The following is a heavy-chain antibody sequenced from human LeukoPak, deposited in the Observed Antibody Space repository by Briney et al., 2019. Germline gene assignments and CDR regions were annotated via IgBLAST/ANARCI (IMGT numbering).Heavy chain of an antibody. D-gene: IGHD3-10*01. J-gene: IGHJ3*02. CDR1: GYTFTSYD. CDR3: ARGGNCYGSGSYTSDAFDI. CDR2: MNPNSGNT. V-gene: IGHV1-8*03. Sequence: ASVKVSCKASGYTFTSYDINWVRQATGQGLEWMGWMNPNSGNTGYAQKFQGRVTITRNTSISTAYMELSSLRSEDTAVYYCARGGNCYGSGSYTSDAFDIWGQGTMVTVSS.